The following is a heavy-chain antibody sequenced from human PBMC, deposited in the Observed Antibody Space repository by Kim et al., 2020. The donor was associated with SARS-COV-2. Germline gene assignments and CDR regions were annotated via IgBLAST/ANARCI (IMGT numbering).Heavy chain of an antibody. V-gene: IGHV1-8*01. J-gene: IGHJ6*03. CDR3: ARARSGSMIVVVIRYYYYYMDV. Sequence: ASVKVSCKASGYTFTSYYINWVRQATGQGLEWMGWMNPNSGNTGYAQKFQGRVTMTRNTSISTAYMELSSLRSEDTAVYYCARARSGSMIVVVIRYYYYYMDVWGKGTTVTVSS. D-gene: IGHD3-22*01. CDR1: GYTFTSYY. CDR2: MNPNSGNT.